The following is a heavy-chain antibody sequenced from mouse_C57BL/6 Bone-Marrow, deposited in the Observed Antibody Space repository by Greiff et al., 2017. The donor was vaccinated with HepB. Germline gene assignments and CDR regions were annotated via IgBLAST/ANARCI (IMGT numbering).Heavy chain of an antibody. Sequence: QVQLQQPGAELVRPGSSVKLSCKASGYTFTSYWMDWVKQRPGQGLEWIGNIYPSDSETHYNQKFKDKATLTVDKSSSTAYMQLSSLTSEDSAVYYCARRDCDYFDYWGQGTTLTVSS. CDR3: ARRDCDYFDY. V-gene: IGHV1-61*01. D-gene: IGHD3-3*01. J-gene: IGHJ2*01. CDR2: IYPSDSET. CDR1: GYTFTSYW.